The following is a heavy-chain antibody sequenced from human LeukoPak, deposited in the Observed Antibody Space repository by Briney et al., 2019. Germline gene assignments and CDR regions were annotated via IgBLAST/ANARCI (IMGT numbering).Heavy chain of an antibody. D-gene: IGHD1-26*01. CDR2: IYYSGST. CDR1: GGSISSSSYY. J-gene: IGHJ4*02. Sequence: PSETLSLTCTVSGGSISSSSYYWGWIRQPPGKGLEWIGSIYYSGSTYYNPSLKSRVTISVDTSKNQFSLKLSSVTAADTAVYYCARDPTYYLRYGYFDSWGQGILVTVSS. V-gene: IGHV4-39*07. CDR3: ARDPTYYLRYGYFDS.